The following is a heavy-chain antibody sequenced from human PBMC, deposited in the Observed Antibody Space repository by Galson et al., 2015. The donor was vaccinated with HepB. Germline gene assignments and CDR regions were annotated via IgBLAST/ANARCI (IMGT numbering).Heavy chain of an antibody. CDR1: GFSFRSYS. Sequence: SLRLSCAASGFSFRSYSMNWVRQAPGKGLEWISYIDYSGFATSYRASVKGRFTISRDNAKNSLYLQMNRLRDEDTAVYYCARLVRASRTDHWGQGSVVTVSS. CDR3: ARLVRASRTDH. D-gene: IGHD1-26*01. CDR2: IDYSGFAT. J-gene: IGHJ4*02. V-gene: IGHV3-48*02.